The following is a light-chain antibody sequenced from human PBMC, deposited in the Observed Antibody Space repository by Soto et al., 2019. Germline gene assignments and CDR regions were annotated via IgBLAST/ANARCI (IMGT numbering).Light chain of an antibody. Sequence: QSALTQPASVSGSPGQSITISCTGTSSDVGGYRHVSWYQHHPSKAPKLMIYEVSNRPSGVSNRFSGSKSDYAASLTISGLQAEDEADYYCISQSISGTRVFGTGTKLTVL. CDR3: ISQSISGTRV. V-gene: IGLV2-14*01. CDR1: SSDVGGYRH. J-gene: IGLJ1*01. CDR2: EVS.